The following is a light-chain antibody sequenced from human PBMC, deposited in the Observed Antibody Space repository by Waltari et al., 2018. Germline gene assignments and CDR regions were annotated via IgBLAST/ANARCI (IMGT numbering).Light chain of an antibody. CDR1: QSVSSY. Sequence: EIVLTQSPATLSLSPGEMATLSCKASQSVSSYLAWYQQKPGHAPRLLIYSASNRATGLPARFSGSGSGTDFTLTISSLEPEDFAVYYCQQRSNWPRTFGQGTKVEI. CDR2: SAS. J-gene: IGKJ1*01. V-gene: IGKV3-11*01. CDR3: QQRSNWPRT.